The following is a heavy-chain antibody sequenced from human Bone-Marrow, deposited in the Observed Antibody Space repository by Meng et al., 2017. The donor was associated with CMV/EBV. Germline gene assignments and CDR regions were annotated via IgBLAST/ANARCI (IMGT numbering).Heavy chain of an antibody. CDR2: ISSSGGGTTI. Sequence: GGSLRLSCRASGFTFSSYEINWVRQAPGKGLEWVSYISSSGGGTTIYYTDSVKGRFTISRDNTKNSVYLQMNSLRPEDTAVYYCANLAPWNWGQGTLVTVSS. CDR3: ANLAPWN. D-gene: IGHD3-3*01. V-gene: IGHV3-48*03. J-gene: IGHJ1*01. CDR1: GFTFSSYE.